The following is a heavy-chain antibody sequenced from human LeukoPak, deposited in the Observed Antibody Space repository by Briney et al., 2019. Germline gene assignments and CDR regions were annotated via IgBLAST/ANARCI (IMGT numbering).Heavy chain of an antibody. CDR1: GGSISSGDYY. V-gene: IGHV4-30-4*01. CDR2: IYYSGST. J-gene: IGHJ5*02. CDR3: ARVPYSGSYGFDP. D-gene: IGHD1-26*01. Sequence: SETLSLTCTVSGGSISSGDYYWSWIRQPPGKGLEWIGYIYYSGSTYYNPSLKSRVTISVDTSKNQFSLKLSSVTAADTAVYYCARVPYSGSYGFDPWGQGTLVTVSS.